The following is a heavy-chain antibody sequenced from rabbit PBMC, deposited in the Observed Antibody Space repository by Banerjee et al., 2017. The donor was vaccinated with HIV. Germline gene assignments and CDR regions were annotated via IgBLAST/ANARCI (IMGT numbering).Heavy chain of an antibody. J-gene: IGHJ4*01. D-gene: IGHD1-1*01. CDR2: ISTSSGTT. V-gene: IGHV1S43*01. Sequence: QEQLEESGGDLVKPGASLTLTCTASGFSFSSGYDMSWVRQAPGKGLELIACISTSSGTTWYANWVNGRFTISKSTSLNTVDLKMTSLTAADTATYFCARDLTGVIGWNFNLWGQGTLVTVS. CDR1: GFSFSSGYD. CDR3: ARDLTGVIGWNFNL.